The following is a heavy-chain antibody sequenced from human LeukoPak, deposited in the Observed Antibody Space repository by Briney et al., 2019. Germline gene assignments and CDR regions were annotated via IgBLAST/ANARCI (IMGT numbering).Heavy chain of an antibody. V-gene: IGHV3-30*02. Sequence: GGSLTLSCAASGFTFSSYGMLWVRQAPGKGLERVAFIRYAGSNKYYADYVKGRFPISRDNSKNTLYLQMSSLRAEDTAVYYCAKGPYYDFWSGYYSPYMDVWGKGTTVTVSS. J-gene: IGHJ6*03. CDR3: AKGPYYDFWSGYYSPYMDV. CDR2: IRYAGSNK. D-gene: IGHD3-3*01. CDR1: GFTFSSYG.